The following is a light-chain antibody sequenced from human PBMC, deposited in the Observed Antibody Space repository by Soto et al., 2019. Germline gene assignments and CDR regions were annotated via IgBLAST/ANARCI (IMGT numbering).Light chain of an antibody. Sequence: QSVLTQPRSVSGSPGQSVTISFTGTSSEVGGYNYVSWYQQYPGKAPKVMIYAVTNRPSGISNRFSGSKSGNTASLTISGLQAEDEADYYCSSYTSTSTYVFGTGTKVTVL. CDR1: SSEVGGYNY. J-gene: IGLJ1*01. V-gene: IGLV2-14*03. CDR3: SSYTSTSTYV. CDR2: AVT.